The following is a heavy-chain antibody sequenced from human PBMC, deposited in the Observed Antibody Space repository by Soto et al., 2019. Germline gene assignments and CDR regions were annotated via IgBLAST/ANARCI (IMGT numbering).Heavy chain of an antibody. Sequence: ASVKVSCKASGGTFSSYAISWVRQAPGQGLEWMGWIIPISGGTNYAQKFQGRVTMTRDKSISTAYMELSRLRSDDTAVYYCARVIPGVEAWFDPWGQGTLVTVSS. CDR1: GGTFSSYA. CDR2: IIPISGGT. V-gene: IGHV1-2*02. J-gene: IGHJ5*02. CDR3: ARVIPGVEAWFDP. D-gene: IGHD2-2*01.